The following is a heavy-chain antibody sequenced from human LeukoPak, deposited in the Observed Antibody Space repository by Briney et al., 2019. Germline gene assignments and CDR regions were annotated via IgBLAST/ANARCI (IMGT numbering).Heavy chain of an antibody. Sequence: GGSLRLSCVASGFTFKSYAMSWVRQAPGKGLEWVSVVSGSGGSTDYADSVKGRFTISRDNSMNTLYLQMNTLRAEDTAVYYCAKAVDTAMISAFGVWGQGTMTTVSS. CDR1: GFTFKSYA. CDR2: VSGSGGST. CDR3: AKAVDTAMISAFGV. J-gene: IGHJ3*01. V-gene: IGHV3-23*01. D-gene: IGHD5-18*01.